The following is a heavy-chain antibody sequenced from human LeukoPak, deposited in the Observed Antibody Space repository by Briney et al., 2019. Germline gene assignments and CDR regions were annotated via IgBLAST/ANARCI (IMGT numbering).Heavy chain of an antibody. V-gene: IGHV1-18*01. D-gene: IGHD1-7*01. CDR2: ISAYNGNT. Sequence: ASVKVSCKASGYTFTSYGISWVRQAPGQGLEWMGWISAYNGNTNYAQKLQGRVTMTTDTSTSTAYMELRSLRSDDTALYFCAKAADTNYFRYGDYWGQGTLVTVSS. J-gene: IGHJ4*02. CDR3: AKAADTNYFRYGDY. CDR1: GYTFTSYG.